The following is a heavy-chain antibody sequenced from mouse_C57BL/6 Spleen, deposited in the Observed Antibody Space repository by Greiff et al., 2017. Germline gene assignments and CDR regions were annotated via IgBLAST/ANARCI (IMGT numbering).Heavy chain of an antibody. CDR1: GYAFSSYW. V-gene: IGHV1-80*01. CDR2: IYPGDGDT. Sequence: VQLQQSGASVKISCKASGYAFSSYWMNWVKQRPGKGLEWIGQIYPGDGDTNYNGKFKGKATLTADKSSSTAYMQLSSLTSEDSAVYYCARDDGYYAMDYWGQGTSVTVSS. J-gene: IGHJ4*01. CDR3: ARDDGYYAMDY. D-gene: IGHD2-3*01.